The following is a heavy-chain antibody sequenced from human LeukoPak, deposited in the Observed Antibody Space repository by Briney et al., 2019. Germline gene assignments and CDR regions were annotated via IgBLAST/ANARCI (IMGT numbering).Heavy chain of an antibody. CDR2: ISYDGSNK. J-gene: IGHJ6*02. D-gene: IGHD3-16*01. CDR3: AKDGGKLDYYGMDV. V-gene: IGHV3-30*18. Sequence: GGSLRLSCAASGFTFSSYSMNWVRQAPGKGLEWVAVISYDGSNKYYADSVKGRFTISRDNSKNTLYLQMNSLRAEDTAVYYCAKDGGKLDYYGMDVWGQGTTVTVSS. CDR1: GFTFSSYS.